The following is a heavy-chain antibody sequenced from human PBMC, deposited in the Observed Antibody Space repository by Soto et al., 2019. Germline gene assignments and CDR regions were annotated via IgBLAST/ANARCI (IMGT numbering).Heavy chain of an antibody. J-gene: IGHJ6*02. Sequence: QVQLQESGPGLVKPSQTLSLTCTVSGGSISSGGYYWSWIRQHPGKGLEWIGYIYYSGSTYYNPSLKSRVTISEGTSKNQFSLKLSPVTVADTAVYYCARDGVRGPYGDGGYYYGMDVWGQGTTVTVSS. CDR1: GGSISSGGYY. CDR3: ARDGVRGPYGDGGYYYGMDV. V-gene: IGHV4-31*03. D-gene: IGHD4-17*01. CDR2: IYYSGST.